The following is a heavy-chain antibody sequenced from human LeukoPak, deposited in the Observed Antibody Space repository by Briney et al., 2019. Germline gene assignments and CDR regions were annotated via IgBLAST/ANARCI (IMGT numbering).Heavy chain of an antibody. CDR1: GYTFTSYD. CDR2: MNPNSGNT. CDR3: ARGSGIAVADNWFDP. V-gene: IGHV1-8*01. D-gene: IGHD6-19*01. Sequence: ASVKVSCKASGYTFTSYDINWVRQATGQGLEWMGWMNPNSGNTGYAQKFQGRVTMTRNTSISAACMELSSLRSEDTAVYYCARGSGIAVADNWFDPWGQGTLVTVSS. J-gene: IGHJ5*02.